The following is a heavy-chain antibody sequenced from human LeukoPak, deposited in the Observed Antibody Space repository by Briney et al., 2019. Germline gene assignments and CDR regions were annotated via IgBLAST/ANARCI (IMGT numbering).Heavy chain of an antibody. CDR3: AKDSSGWYNVDY. CDR1: GFTFSSYG. V-gene: IGHV3-30*18. D-gene: IGHD6-19*01. J-gene: IGHJ4*02. CDR2: ISYDGSNK. Sequence: GRSLRLSCAASGFTFSSYGMHWVRQAPGKGLEGVAVISYDGSNKYYADSVKGRFTISRDNSKNTLYLQMNSLRAEDTAVYYCAKDSSGWYNVDYWGQGTLVTVSS.